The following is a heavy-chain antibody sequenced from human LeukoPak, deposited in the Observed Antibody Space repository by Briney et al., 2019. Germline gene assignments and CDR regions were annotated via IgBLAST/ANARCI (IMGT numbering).Heavy chain of an antibody. CDR1: GFTFSSYA. V-gene: IGHV3-23*01. CDR2: ISGSGGNT. CDR3: AKDRVLGASYYFDY. J-gene: IGHJ4*02. Sequence: GGSLRLSCAASGFTFSSYAMSCVRQAPGKGLEWGSDISGSGGNTYYADSVKGRFTISRDNSKNTLYLQMNSLRAEDTAVYYCAKDRVLGASYYFDYWGQGTLVTVSS. D-gene: IGHD3-16*01.